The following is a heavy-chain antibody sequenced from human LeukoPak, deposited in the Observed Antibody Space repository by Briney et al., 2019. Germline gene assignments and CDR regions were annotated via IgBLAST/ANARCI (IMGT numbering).Heavy chain of an antibody. D-gene: IGHD2-21*01. CDR1: GFTLSNYA. V-gene: IGHV3-23*01. J-gene: IGHJ4*02. Sequence: GGSLRLSCNASGFTLSNYAMTWVRQGPRKGLEWVSAISVTGNTYHAESLKGRFIISRDNSKDTLYLQMRSLRAEDAGVYYCAKAPVTTCLGAYCYPFDLWGQGTQVTVSS. CDR2: ISVTGNT. CDR3: AKAPVTTCLGAYCYPFDL.